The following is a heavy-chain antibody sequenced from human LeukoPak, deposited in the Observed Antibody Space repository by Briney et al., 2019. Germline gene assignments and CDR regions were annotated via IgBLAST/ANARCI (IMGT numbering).Heavy chain of an antibody. J-gene: IGHJ5*02. CDR2: INHSGST. CDR3: ARAPRRASTTLLP. D-gene: IGHD1-26*01. Sequence: KPSENPSLTCAVYGGSFSGYYLSWIRQPPGKGLGWIGEINHSGSTNYNPSLKSRVTISVDTSKNQFSLKLSSVTAADTAVYYCARAPRRASTTLLPWGQGTLVTVSS. CDR1: GGSFSGYY. V-gene: IGHV4-34*01.